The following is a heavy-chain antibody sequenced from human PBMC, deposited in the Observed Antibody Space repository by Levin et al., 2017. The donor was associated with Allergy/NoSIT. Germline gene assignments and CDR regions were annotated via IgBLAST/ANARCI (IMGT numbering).Heavy chain of an antibody. CDR3: ASDTGPGGYGVDF. Sequence: ASVKVSCKASGYTFTTYGISWVRQAPGQGLEWLGWISAYTGNTNYAQKLQGRVTMTTDTSTTTAYMELRSLRSDDSAVYYCASDTGPGGYGVDFWGQGTLVTVSS. V-gene: IGHV1-18*01. CDR2: ISAYTGNT. D-gene: IGHD5-12*01. J-gene: IGHJ4*02. CDR1: GYTFTTYG.